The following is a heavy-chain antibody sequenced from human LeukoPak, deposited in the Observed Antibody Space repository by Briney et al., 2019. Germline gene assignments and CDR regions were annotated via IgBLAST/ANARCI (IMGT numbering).Heavy chain of an antibody. CDR2: IDWDDDK. CDR3: ARIPGYSSSWRQYYFDY. Sequence: SGPTLVNPTQTLTLTCTLSGFSLSTSGMCVSWIRQPPGEALEWLARIDWDDDKYYSTSLKTRLTISKDTSKNQVVLTMTNMDPVDTATYDCARIPGYSSSWRQYYFDYWGQGTLVTVSS. D-gene: IGHD6-13*01. CDR1: GFSLSTSGMC. V-gene: IGHV2-70*11. J-gene: IGHJ4*02.